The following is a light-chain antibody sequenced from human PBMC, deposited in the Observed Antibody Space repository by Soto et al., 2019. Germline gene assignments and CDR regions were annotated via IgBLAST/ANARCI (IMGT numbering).Light chain of an antibody. J-gene: IGLJ1*01. CDR2: HVT. V-gene: IGLV2-14*03. CDR3: CSLTARHTNV. CDR1: SSDIGHYDY. Sequence: QSALTQPASVSGSPGQTITISCTGPSSDIGHYDYVSWYQQHPGKAPKLMIYHVTYRPSGVSNRYSGSKSGHSASLTSSGLQDDDEADYYFCSLTARHTNVFGSGTKLTVL.